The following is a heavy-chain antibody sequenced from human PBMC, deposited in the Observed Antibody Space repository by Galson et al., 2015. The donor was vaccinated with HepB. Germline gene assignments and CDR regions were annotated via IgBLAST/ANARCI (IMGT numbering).Heavy chain of an antibody. D-gene: IGHD3-22*01. Sequence: SLRLSCAASGFTFSSYAMSWVRQAPGKGLEWVSGISGSGGSTYYADSVKGRFTISRDNSKNTLYLQMNSLRAEDTAVYYCAKDGTAYYDDSSGHQYWGQGSLVAGSA. CDR1: GFTFSSYA. CDR2: ISGSGGST. V-gene: IGHV3-23*01. J-gene: IGHJ4*02. CDR3: AKDGTAYYDDSSGHQY.